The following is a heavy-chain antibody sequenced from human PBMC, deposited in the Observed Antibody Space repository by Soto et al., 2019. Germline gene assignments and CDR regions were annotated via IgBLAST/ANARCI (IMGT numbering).Heavy chain of an antibody. V-gene: IGHV4-28*01. J-gene: IGHJ5*02. D-gene: IGHD3-10*01. CDR2: IYYSGST. CDR3: ARSGWFGELLPTPGWFDP. CDR1: GYSISSSNW. Sequence: QVQLQESGPGLVKPSDTLSLTCAVSGYSISSSNWWGWLRQPPGKGLEWIGYIYYSGSTYYNPSLKSRGTMSVDTAKNQFSLKLSSVTAVDTAVYYCARSGWFGELLPTPGWFDPWGQGTLVTVSS.